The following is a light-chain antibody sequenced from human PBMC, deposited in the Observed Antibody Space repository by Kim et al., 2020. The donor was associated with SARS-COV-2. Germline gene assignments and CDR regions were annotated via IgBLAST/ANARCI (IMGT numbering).Light chain of an antibody. CDR3: QQFGNYPVT. CDR2: DAS. V-gene: IGKV1D-13*01. J-gene: IGKJ3*01. CDR1: EDISTA. Sequence: AIQLTQFPSSLSASVGDRVTLTCRASEDISTALAWYQQKPGKAPELLISDASILESGVPPRFSASGSGTDFTLSISSLQPEDRATYYCQQFGNYPVTFGPGTKVDIK.